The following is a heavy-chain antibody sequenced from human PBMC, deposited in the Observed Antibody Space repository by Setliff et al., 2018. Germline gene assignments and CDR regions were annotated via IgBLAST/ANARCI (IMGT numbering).Heavy chain of an antibody. CDR3: AKKIIAGGGPPYDYFDY. D-gene: IGHD1-26*01. J-gene: IGHJ4*02. CDR1: GFTLSTYA. V-gene: IGHV3-23*01. CDR2: ISDSGGST. Sequence: GGSLRLSCVASGFTLSTYAMSWVRQAPGKGLEWVSVISDSGGSTYYADSVKGRFTISRDNSKNTLYLQMLSLRAEDTAVYYCAKKIIAGGGPPYDYFDYWGQGTLVTVSS.